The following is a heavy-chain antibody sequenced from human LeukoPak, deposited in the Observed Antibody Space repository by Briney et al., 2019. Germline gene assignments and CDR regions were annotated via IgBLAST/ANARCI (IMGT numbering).Heavy chain of an antibody. CDR1: GYTFTSYG. CDR2: ISAYNGNT. D-gene: IGHD6-13*01. Sequence: ASVKVSCKASGYTFTSYGISWVRQAPGQGLEWMGWISAYNGNTNYAQKLQGRVTMTTDTSTSTAYMELRSLRSDDTAVYYCARDSLIPPPPLIAAAGFTPFDYWGQGTLVTVSS. J-gene: IGHJ4*02. CDR3: ARDSLIPPPPLIAAAGFTPFDY. V-gene: IGHV1-18*01.